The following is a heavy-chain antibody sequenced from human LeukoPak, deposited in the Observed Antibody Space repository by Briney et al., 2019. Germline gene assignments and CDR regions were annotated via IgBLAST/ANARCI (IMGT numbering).Heavy chain of an antibody. V-gene: IGHV1-2*02. CDR2: INPNSGGT. CDR3: AKVDSGWLDY. D-gene: IGHD6-19*01. Sequence: GASVKVSCKASGYIFTAYYIHWERQAPGQGLEWMGWINPNSGGTNYAQKFQGRVTMTRDTSISTAYMELSRLTSDDTAVYYCAKVDSGWLDYWGQGTLVTVSS. J-gene: IGHJ4*02. CDR1: GYIFTAYY.